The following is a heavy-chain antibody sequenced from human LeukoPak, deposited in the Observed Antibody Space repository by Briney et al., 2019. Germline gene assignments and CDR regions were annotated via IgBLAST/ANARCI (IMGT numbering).Heavy chain of an antibody. CDR2: IYYSGST. J-gene: IGHJ3*02. Sequence: SETLSLTCTVSGGSISSSSYYWGWIRQPPGKGLEWIGSIYYSGSTYYNPSLKSRVTISVDTSKNQFSLDLSSVTAADTAVFYCARVGTYYDYVWGTYRPGAFDIWGQGTMVTVSS. CDR3: ARVGTYYDYVWGTYRPGAFDI. CDR1: GGSISSSSYY. V-gene: IGHV4-39*01. D-gene: IGHD3-16*02.